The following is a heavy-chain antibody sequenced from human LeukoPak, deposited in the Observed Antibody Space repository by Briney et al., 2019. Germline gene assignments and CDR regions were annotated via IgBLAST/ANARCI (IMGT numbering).Heavy chain of an antibody. Sequence: GASVKVSCKASGYTFTGYYMHWVRQAPGQGLEWMGRINPYSGGTNYAQKFQGRVTMTRDTSISTAHMELSRLRSDDTAVYYCARVRSPRFGELSLDYWGQGTLVTVSS. V-gene: IGHV1-2*06. CDR1: GYTFTGYY. CDR2: INPYSGGT. J-gene: IGHJ4*02. CDR3: ARVRSPRFGELSLDY. D-gene: IGHD3-10*01.